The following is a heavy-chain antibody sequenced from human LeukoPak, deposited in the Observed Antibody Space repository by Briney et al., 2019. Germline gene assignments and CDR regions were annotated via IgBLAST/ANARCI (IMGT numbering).Heavy chain of an antibody. Sequence: ASVKVSCLSSGDTFTGYYLHWVRQPPGQGLEGMGWVNPNSGGRNYAQRFQGRVTMTRDTSTSTAYMELSRLRSDDTAVYYCELIPAANPYYYYYMDVCGKGHTATVS. CDR3: ELIPAANPYYYYYMDV. CDR1: GDTFTGYY. D-gene: IGHD6-13*01. CDR2: VNPNSGGR. J-gene: IGHJ6*03. V-gene: IGHV1-2*02.